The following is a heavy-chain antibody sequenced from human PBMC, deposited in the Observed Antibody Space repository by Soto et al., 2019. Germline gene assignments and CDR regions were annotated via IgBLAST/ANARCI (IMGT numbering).Heavy chain of an antibody. V-gene: IGHV3-23*01. J-gene: IGHJ3*02. CDR2: ISGSGGST. D-gene: IGHD2-15*01. CDR1: GFTFSSYA. CDR3: ATSGGSGNDAFDI. Sequence: GGSLRLSCAASGFTFSSYAMSWVRQAPGKGLEWVSAISGSGGSTYYADSVKGRFTNSRDNSKNTLYLQMNSLRAEDTAVYYCATSGGSGNDAFDIWGQGTMVTVSS.